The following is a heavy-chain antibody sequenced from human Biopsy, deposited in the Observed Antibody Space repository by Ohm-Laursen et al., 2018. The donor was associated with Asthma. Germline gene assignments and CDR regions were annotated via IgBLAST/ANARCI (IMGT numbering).Heavy chain of an antibody. V-gene: IGHV3-30*18. CDR1: GFMFRSFG. CDR3: AKRRGYSGHDNDY. J-gene: IGHJ4*02. D-gene: IGHD5-12*01. CDR2: ISYDGNHK. Sequence: LRLSCTASGFMFRSFGMHWVRQAPGKGLERVAVISYDGNHKFYEDSVKGRFTISRDNSKNTLYLQMNSLRTEDTAVYYCAKRRGYSGHDNDYWGQGTLVIVSS.